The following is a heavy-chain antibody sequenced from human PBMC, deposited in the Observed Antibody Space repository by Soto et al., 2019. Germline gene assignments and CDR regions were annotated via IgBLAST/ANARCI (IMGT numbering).Heavy chain of an antibody. CDR3: ARKRSFEWLHRPPPDWFDP. CDR2: MNPNSGNT. CDR1: GYTFTSYD. J-gene: IGHJ5*02. D-gene: IGHD3-3*01. Sequence: GASVKVSCKASGYTFTSYDINWVRQATGQGLEWMGWMNPNSGNTGYAQKFQGRVTMTRNTSISTAYMELSSLRSEDTAVYYCARKRSFEWLHRPPPDWFDPWGQGTLVTVSS. V-gene: IGHV1-8*01.